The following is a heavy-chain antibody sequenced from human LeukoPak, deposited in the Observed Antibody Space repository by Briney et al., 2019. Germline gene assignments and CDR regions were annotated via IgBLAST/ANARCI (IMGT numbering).Heavy chain of an antibody. CDR2: IFSTSSMI. Sequence: GGSLRLSCAASGFTFSDYSMNWVRQAPGKGLEWISFIFSTSSMIYYADAVKGRFNISRDNAQYSLFLQMNSLRSEDTGLYYCVRLGRGFDTPLWASDIWGPGTLVSVSS. D-gene: IGHD3-9*01. J-gene: IGHJ3*02. CDR3: VRLGRGFDTPLWASDI. CDR1: GFTFSDYS. V-gene: IGHV3-48*01.